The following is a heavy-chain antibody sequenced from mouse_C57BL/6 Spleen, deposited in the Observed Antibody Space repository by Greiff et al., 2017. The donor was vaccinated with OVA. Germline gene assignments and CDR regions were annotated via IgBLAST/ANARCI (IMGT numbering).Heavy chain of an antibody. CDR1: GYTFTSYD. J-gene: IGHJ1*03. CDR3: ARRALYGSSYDWYFDV. CDR2: IYPRDGST. Sequence: QVQLKQSGPELVKPGASVKLSCKASGYTFTSYDINWVKQRPGQGLEWIGWIYPRDGSTKYNEKFKGKATLTVDTSSSTAYMELHSLTSEDSAVYFCARRALYGSSYDWYFDVWGTGTTVTVSS. D-gene: IGHD1-1*01. V-gene: IGHV1-85*01.